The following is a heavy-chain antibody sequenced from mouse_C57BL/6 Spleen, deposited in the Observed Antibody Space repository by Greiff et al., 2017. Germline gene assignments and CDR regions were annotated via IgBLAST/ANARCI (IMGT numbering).Heavy chain of an antibody. CDR2: INPNNGGT. V-gene: IGHV1-26*01. Sequence: VQLQQSGPELVKPGASVKISCKASGYTFTDYYMNWVKQSHGKSLEWIGDINPNNGGTSYNQKFKGKATLTVDKSSSTAYMELRSLTSEDSAVXYCARGSITTVVATYFDYWGQGTTLTVAS. D-gene: IGHD1-1*01. CDR1: GYTFTDYY. J-gene: IGHJ2*01. CDR3: ARGSITTVVATYFDY.